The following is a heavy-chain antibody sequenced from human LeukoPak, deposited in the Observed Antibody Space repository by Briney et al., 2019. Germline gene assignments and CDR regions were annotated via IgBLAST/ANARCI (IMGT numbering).Heavy chain of an antibody. J-gene: IGHJ4*02. Sequence: SETLSLTCAVYGGSFSGYYWSWIRQPPGKGLEWIGEINRSGSTNYNPSLKSRVTISVDTSKNQFSLKLSSVTAADTAVYYCARTTVTQYYFDYWGQGTLVTVSS. V-gene: IGHV4-34*01. CDR1: GGSFSGYY. D-gene: IGHD4-17*01. CDR2: INRSGST. CDR3: ARTTVTQYYFDY.